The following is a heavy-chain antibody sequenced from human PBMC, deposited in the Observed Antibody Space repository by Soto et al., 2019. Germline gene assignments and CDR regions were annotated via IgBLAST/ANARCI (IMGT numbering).Heavy chain of an antibody. V-gene: IGHV4-34*01. D-gene: IGHD3-22*01. CDR2: INHSGST. CDR3: ARGHFGMGYDSSGYFRSGMDV. J-gene: IGHJ6*02. Sequence: SETLSLTCAVYGGSFSGYYWSWIRQPPGKGLEWIGEINHSGSTNYNPSLKSRVTISVDTSKNQFSLKLSSVTAADTAVYYCARGHFGMGYDSSGYFRSGMDVWGQGTTVTVSS. CDR1: GGSFSGYY.